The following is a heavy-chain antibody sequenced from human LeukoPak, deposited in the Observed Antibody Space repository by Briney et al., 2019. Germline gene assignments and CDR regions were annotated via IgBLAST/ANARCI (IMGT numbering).Heavy chain of an antibody. CDR3: SRGRVGGTAFDF. V-gene: IGHV1-69*05. J-gene: IGHJ3*01. CDR2: IIPIFGVR. D-gene: IGHD1-26*01. Sequence: ASVKVSCKASGGNFSNYAFNWVRQAPGQGLEWMGGIIPIFGVRNYAQKFQDRVTITTDESTSTAYMELNNLRSKDTALFYCSRGRVGGTAFDFWGQGTMVTVSS. CDR1: GGNFSNYA.